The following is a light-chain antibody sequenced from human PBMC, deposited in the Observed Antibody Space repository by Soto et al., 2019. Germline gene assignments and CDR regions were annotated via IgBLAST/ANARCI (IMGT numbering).Light chain of an antibody. J-gene: IGKJ5*01. CDR1: QSVRSER. CDR3: QEYDGAPPIT. V-gene: IGKV3-20*01. Sequence: EIVLTQSPDTLSLSPGERATLSCRASQSVRSERLAWYQQKRGQAPTLLIFDASSRASGTPERFSGSGSGTDFTLTISRLEPEDSAVYYCQEYDGAPPITFGLGTRLEIK. CDR2: DAS.